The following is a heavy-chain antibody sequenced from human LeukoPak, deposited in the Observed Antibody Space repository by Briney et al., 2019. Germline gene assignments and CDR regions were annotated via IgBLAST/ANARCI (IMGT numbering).Heavy chain of an antibody. CDR3: ARDGNRRTTYYYGSGSDY. V-gene: IGHV1-69*13. CDR1: RGTFSNYA. CDR2: IIPIFGTA. J-gene: IGHJ4*02. Sequence: SVKVSCKASRGTFSNYAISWVRQAPGQGLEWMGGIIPIFGTANYAQKFQGRVTITADESTSTAYMELRSLRSDDTAVYYCARDGNRRTTYYYGSGSDYWGQGTLVTVSS. D-gene: IGHD3-10*01.